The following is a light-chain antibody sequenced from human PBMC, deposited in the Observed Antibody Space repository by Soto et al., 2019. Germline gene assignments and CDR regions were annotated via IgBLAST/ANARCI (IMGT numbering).Light chain of an antibody. V-gene: IGKV1-6*01. Sequence: ALQMTQSPSSLSASVGDRVTITCRASQGIGNDLGWYQQKPAKAPKVLIYGASSLQGGVPSRFSGSGSGTDFTLTVCSPQPEDFAAYYCLHDNSYPLTFGQGTKVEVK. CDR2: GAS. CDR3: LHDNSYPLT. CDR1: QGIGND. J-gene: IGKJ1*01.